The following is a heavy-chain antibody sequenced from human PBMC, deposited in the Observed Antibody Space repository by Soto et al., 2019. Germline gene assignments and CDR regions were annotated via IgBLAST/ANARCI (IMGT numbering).Heavy chain of an antibody. CDR1: GDTFNFYT. J-gene: IGHJ4*02. CDR2: IIPMLGMS. CDR3: ATNYGSGSTHFDY. Sequence: QVQLVQSGAEVKKPGSSVRVSCRASGDTFNFYTLSWVRQVPGHGPEWMGRIIPMLGMSDYAQKFQGRVTIMADKSTSTVYMNLSGRTSEDTAVYYCATNYGSGSTHFDYWGQGTLVTVSS. V-gene: IGHV1-69*02. D-gene: IGHD3-10*01.